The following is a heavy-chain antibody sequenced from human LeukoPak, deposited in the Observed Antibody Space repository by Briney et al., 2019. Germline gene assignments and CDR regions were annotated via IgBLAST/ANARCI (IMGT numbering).Heavy chain of an antibody. D-gene: IGHD3-22*01. CDR2: IIPIFGTA. CDR1: GGTFSSYA. Sequence: ASVKVSCKASGGTFSSYAISWVRQAPGQGLEWMGGIIPIFGTANYAQKFQGRVTITTDESTSTAYMKLSSLRSEDTAVYYCARSDYDSSGYYFDYWGQGTLVTVSS. CDR3: ARSDYDSSGYYFDY. V-gene: IGHV1-69*05. J-gene: IGHJ4*02.